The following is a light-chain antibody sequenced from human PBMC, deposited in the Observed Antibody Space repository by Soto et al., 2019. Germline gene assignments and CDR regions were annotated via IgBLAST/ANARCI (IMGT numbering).Light chain of an antibody. J-gene: IGKJ1*01. V-gene: IGKV1-5*01. CDR2: DAS. CDR1: QNIRGW. CDR3: QQYNSYSWT. Sequence: DIRMTQSPSTLSTSVGDRVTITCRASQNIRGWLAWYQQKPGKAPKLLIYDASTLESEVPSRFSGSGSGTEFTLTISSLQPDDFATYYCQQYNSYSWTFGQGTTVAIK.